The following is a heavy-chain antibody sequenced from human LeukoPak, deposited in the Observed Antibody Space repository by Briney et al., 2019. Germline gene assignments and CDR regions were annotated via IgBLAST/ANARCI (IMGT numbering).Heavy chain of an antibody. Sequence: GSLRLSCAASGFTFSSYSMNWVRQPPGKGLEWIGEINHSGSTNYNPSLKSRVTISVDTSKNQFSLKLSSVTAADTAVYYCARDGGYSSSSFDYWGQGTLVTVSS. V-gene: IGHV4-34*01. CDR3: ARDGGYSSSSFDY. D-gene: IGHD6-13*01. CDR2: INHSGST. J-gene: IGHJ4*02. CDR1: GFTFSSYS.